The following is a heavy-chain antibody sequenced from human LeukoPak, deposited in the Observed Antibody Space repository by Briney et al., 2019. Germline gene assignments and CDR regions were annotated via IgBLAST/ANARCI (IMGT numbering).Heavy chain of an antibody. CDR2: ISSSSSYI. CDR3: ARVGLGYYFDY. J-gene: IGHJ4*02. V-gene: IGHV3-21*01. D-gene: IGHD4-17*01. Sequence: GGSLRLSCAASGFTLSTYSMNWVRQAPGKGLEWVSSISSSSSYIYYADSVKGRFTISRDNAKNSLYLQMNSLRAEDTAVYYCARVGLGYYFDYWGQGTLVTVSS. CDR1: GFTLSTYS.